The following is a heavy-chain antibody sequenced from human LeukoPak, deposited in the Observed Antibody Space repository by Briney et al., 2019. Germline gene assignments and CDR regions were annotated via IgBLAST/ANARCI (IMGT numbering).Heavy chain of an antibody. V-gene: IGHV4-59*12. Sequence: SETLSLTCTVSGGSFNSYSWSWIRQPPGRGLEWIGYIYYSGSTNYNPSLKSRVTISVDTSKNQFSLKLSSVTAADTAVYYCARVARQYSSGWYGGVSHFDYWGQGTLVTVSS. CDR2: IYYSGST. J-gene: IGHJ4*02. CDR3: ARVARQYSSGWYGGVSHFDY. CDR1: GGSFNSYS. D-gene: IGHD6-19*01.